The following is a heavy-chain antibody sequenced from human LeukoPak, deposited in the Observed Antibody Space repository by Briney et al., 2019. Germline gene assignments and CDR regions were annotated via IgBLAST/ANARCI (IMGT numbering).Heavy chain of an antibody. Sequence: GGSLRLSCAGSGFAFSSYPMSWVRQAPGKGLQWVSAISNGGGTAYYADSVKGRFTISRDNSKSKLYLQMDSLRAEDTAIYYCAARPRMPPRFDFWGLGTLVTVSS. V-gene: IGHV3-23*01. J-gene: IGHJ4*02. CDR2: ISNGGGTA. D-gene: IGHD2-2*01. CDR1: GFAFSSYP. CDR3: AARPRMPPRFDF.